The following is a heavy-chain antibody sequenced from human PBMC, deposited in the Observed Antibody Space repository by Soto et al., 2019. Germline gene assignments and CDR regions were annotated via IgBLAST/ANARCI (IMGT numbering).Heavy chain of an antibody. CDR3: ARLGYSGVFHAGFDI. CDR2: INPNSGGT. V-gene: IGHV1-2*02. Sequence: QVQLVQSGAEVKKPGASVKVSCKASGYTLTGYFMHWVRQAPGQGLEWMGWINPNSGGTNYAQKFQGRVTMTRDTSVSTAYMELSGLRYDDTAVYYCARLGYSGVFHAGFDICGQGTMVTVSS. CDR1: GYTLTGYF. J-gene: IGHJ3*02. D-gene: IGHD1-26*01.